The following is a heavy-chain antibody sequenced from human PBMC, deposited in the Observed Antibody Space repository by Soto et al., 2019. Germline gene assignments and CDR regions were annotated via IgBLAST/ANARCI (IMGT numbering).Heavy chain of an antibody. V-gene: IGHV1-46*01. Sequence: ASVKVSCKASGYTFTSYYMHWVRQAPGQGLEWMGIINPSGGSTSYAQKFQGRVTMTRDTSTSTVYMELNSLRSEDTAVYYCARALQGYDSSGYSYGMDVWGQGTTVTVSS. D-gene: IGHD3-22*01. CDR1: GYTFTSYY. CDR2: INPSGGST. CDR3: ARALQGYDSSGYSYGMDV. J-gene: IGHJ6*02.